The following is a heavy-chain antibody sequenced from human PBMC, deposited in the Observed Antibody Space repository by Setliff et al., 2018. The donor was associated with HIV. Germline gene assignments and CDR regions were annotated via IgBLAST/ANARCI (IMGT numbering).Heavy chain of an antibody. CDR2: SYTRGST. D-gene: IGHD1-26*01. V-gene: IGHV4-4*08. CDR3: ARGIGSTAPMG. J-gene: IGHJ4*02. Sequence: SETLSLTCTVYGSAIHNYYWSWIRQPPGKGLAWIGYSYTRGSTSYNPSLESRVTISVDTSKNQFPLELSSVSAAHTAVYYCARGIGSTAPMGWGQGTLVTVSS. CDR1: GSAIHNYY.